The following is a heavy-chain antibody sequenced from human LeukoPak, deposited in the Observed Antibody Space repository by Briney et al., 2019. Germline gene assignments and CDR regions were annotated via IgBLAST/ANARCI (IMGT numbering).Heavy chain of an antibody. J-gene: IGHJ4*02. CDR1: GFTFSSYW. D-gene: IGHD3-22*01. V-gene: IGHV3-7*01. CDR2: IKQDGSEK. Sequence: GGSLRLSCAASGFTFSSYWMTWVRQAPGKGLEWVANIKQDGSEKYYVDSMKGRFTISRDNAKNSLYLQMNSLRAEDTAVYYCARGTAYYYDSSGYYHYYFDYWGQGTLVTVSS. CDR3: ARGTAYYYDSSGYYHYYFDY.